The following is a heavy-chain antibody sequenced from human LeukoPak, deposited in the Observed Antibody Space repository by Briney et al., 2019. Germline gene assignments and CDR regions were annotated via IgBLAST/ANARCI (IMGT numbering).Heavy chain of an antibody. Sequence: SETLSLTCTVSGGSISNYYWSWIRQPAGKGLEWIGRIYSSGSTNYNPSLKSRVTISVDTSKNQFSLKLNSVTAADTAVYYCARSTSSGFPLYDAFDIWGQGTMVTVSS. CDR1: GGSISNYY. D-gene: IGHD6-6*01. J-gene: IGHJ3*02. CDR2: IYSSGST. CDR3: ARSTSSGFPLYDAFDI. V-gene: IGHV4-4*07.